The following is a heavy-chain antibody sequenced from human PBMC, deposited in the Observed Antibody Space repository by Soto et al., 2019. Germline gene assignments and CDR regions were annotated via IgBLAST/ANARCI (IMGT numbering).Heavy chain of an antibody. Sequence: QVQLVESGGGVVQPGRSLRLSCAASGFTVSAYTMHWVRQAPGKGLEWVAVISSDGNHKYYTDSVKGRFTISRDTSTNTLYLQMHSLIAEDTAVYYCARWEQPLFDYWGQGTLVTVSS. CDR3: ARWEQPLFDY. V-gene: IGHV3-30-3*01. J-gene: IGHJ4*02. CDR2: ISSDGNHK. D-gene: IGHD1-26*01. CDR1: GFTVSAYT.